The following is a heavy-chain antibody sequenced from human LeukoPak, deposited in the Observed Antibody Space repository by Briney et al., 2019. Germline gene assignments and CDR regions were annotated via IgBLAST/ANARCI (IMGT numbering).Heavy chain of an antibody. CDR2: IRSSISDK. V-gene: IGHV3-21*01. CDR3: ARGSMTLTDN. CDR1: RFTFSSYN. J-gene: IGHJ4*02. Sequence: GGSLRLSCAAARFTFSSYNMHWVRQAPGKGLEWVSSIRSSISDKYYADSVKGRFSISRDNAKDSLYLQMNSLRAEDTAVYYCARGSMTLTDNWGQGTLVTVSS. D-gene: IGHD4/OR15-4a*01.